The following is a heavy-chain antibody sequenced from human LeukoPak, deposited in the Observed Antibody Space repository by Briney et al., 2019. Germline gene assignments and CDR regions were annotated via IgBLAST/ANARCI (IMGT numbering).Heavy chain of an antibody. V-gene: IGHV1-69*02. J-gene: IGHJ3*02. CDR2: IIPILGIA. D-gene: IGHD5/OR15-5a*01. Sequence: GASVKVSCKASGGTFSSYTISWVRQAPGQGLEWMGRIIPILGIANYAQKFQGRVTITADKSTGTAYMELSSLRSEDTAVYYCASVYADGAFDIWGQGTMVTVSS. CDR1: GGTFSSYT. CDR3: ASVYADGAFDI.